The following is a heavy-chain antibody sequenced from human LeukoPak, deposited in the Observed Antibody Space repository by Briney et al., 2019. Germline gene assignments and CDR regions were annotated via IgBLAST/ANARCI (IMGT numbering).Heavy chain of an antibody. CDR3: ARGPELERFDY. CDR2: IIPIFGTA. D-gene: IGHD1-1*01. V-gene: IGHV1-69*05. CDR1: VGTFTTYA. Sequence: GASVTVSFTPSVGTFTTYAISWVRQAPGQGLEWMGGIIPIFGTANYAQKFQGRVTITTDESTSTAYMELSSLRSEDTAVYYCARGPELERFDYWGQGTLVTVSS. J-gene: IGHJ4*02.